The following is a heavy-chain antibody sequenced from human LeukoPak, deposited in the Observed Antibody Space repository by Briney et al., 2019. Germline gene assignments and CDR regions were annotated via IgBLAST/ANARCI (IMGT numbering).Heavy chain of an antibody. J-gene: IGHJ4*02. D-gene: IGHD1-26*01. CDR1: LFIYNQYS. CDR3: PSLARAATIFDY. Sequence: GGSLTLTCLATLFIYNQYSLHWVRQAPGKGLEWVSYVSSSGTTTYYADSVKGRFTISRDNAKNSLYLQMTSLRDEDTAVYYCPSLARAATIFDYWGQGALVTVSS. V-gene: IGHV3-48*02. CDR2: VSSSGTTT.